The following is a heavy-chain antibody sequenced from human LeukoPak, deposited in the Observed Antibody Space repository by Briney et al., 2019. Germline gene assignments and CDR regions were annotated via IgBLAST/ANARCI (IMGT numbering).Heavy chain of an antibody. CDR2: ISGSGSDI. CDR1: GFSFSNSY. CDR3: ARDPYSGSYGNYYYYFMDV. Sequence: GGSLRLSCVVSGFSFSNSYMTWIRQTPGKGLESLAYISGSGSDIYYADSVKGRFTISRDNAKNSLYLQMNSLRAEDTAVYYCARDPYSGSYGNYYYYFMDVWGKGTTVTISS. J-gene: IGHJ6*03. V-gene: IGHV3-11*04. D-gene: IGHD1-26*01.